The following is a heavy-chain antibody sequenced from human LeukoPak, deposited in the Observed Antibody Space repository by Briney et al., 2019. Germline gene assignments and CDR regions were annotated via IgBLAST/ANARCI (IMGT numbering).Heavy chain of an antibody. CDR2: ISSSGYYI. J-gene: IGHJ4*02. CDR1: GFTFSTYS. CDR3: ARGPDYRGLYYFDN. V-gene: IGHV3-21*01. D-gene: IGHD4-11*01. Sequence: GGSLRLSCAASGFTFSTYSVNWVRQAPGKGLEWVSSISSSGYYIYYADSVKGRFTISRDNAKNSLYLQMNSLRAEDTAVYYCARGPDYRGLYYFDNWGQGTLVTVSS.